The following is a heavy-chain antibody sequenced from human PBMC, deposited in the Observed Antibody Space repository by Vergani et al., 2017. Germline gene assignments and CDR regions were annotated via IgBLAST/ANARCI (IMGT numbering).Heavy chain of an antibody. CDR2: IYYSGST. CDR3: AKWSVDAFDI. J-gene: IGHJ3*02. Sequence: QVQLQESGPGLVKPSETLSLTCTVSGGSISSYYWSWIRQPPGKGLEWIGYIYYSGSTNYNPSLKSRVTISVDTSKNQFSLKLSSVTAADTAVYYCAKWSVDAFDIWGQGTMVTVSS. CDR1: GGSISSYY. D-gene: IGHD2-8*01. V-gene: IGHV4-59*01.